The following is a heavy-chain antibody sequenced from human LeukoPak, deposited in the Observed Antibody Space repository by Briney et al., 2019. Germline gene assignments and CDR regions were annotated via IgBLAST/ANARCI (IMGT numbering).Heavy chain of an antibody. Sequence: SETLSLTCTVSGGSISSYYWSWIRQPPGKGLEWIGYVYYSGSTNYNPSLKSRVTISVDTSKNQFSLKLSSVTAADTAVYYCARNPRYCSSTSCYVGGYYYYYMDVWGKGTTVTVSS. CDR1: GGSISSYY. V-gene: IGHV4-59*12. D-gene: IGHD2-2*01. CDR2: VYYSGST. J-gene: IGHJ6*03. CDR3: ARNPRYCSSTSCYVGGYYYYYMDV.